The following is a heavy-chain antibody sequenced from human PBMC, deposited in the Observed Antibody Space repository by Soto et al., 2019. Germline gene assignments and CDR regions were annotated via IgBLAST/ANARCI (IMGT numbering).Heavy chain of an antibody. CDR3: ASPVVPAAMWSYYYGMDV. J-gene: IGHJ6*02. CDR2: ISSSSSYI. CDR1: GFTFSSYS. Sequence: GGSLRLSCAASGFTFSSYSMNWVRQAPGKGLEWVSSISSSSSYIYYADSVKGRFTISRDNAKNSLYLQMNSLRAEDTAVYYCASPVVPAAMWSYYYGMDVWGQGTTVTVSS. D-gene: IGHD2-2*01. V-gene: IGHV3-21*01.